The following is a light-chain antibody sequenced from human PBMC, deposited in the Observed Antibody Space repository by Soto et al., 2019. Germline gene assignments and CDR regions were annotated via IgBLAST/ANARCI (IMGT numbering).Light chain of an antibody. Sequence: DIQMTQSPSTLSASVGDRVTITCRASEIITNRLAWYHQKPGKGPKVLIYDASNLESGVPSRFSGFRSGTEFTLTISSLQPDDFATYYCQHYGGMWTFGQGTKVDIK. CDR3: QHYGGMWT. V-gene: IGKV1-5*01. CDR1: EIITNR. J-gene: IGKJ1*01. CDR2: DAS.